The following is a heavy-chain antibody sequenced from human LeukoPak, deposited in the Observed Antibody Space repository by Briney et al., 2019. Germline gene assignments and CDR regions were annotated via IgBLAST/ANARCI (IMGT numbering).Heavy chain of an antibody. CDR2: INAGNGNT. Sequence: ASVKVSCKASGYTFAIYAIHWVRQAPGQKLEWMGWINAGNGNTKYSQEFQGRVTITRDTSASTAYMELSSLRSDDMAVYYCARGGSGFDPWGQGTLVTVSS. D-gene: IGHD2-15*01. V-gene: IGHV1-3*03. CDR3: ARGGSGFDP. J-gene: IGHJ5*02. CDR1: GYTFAIYA.